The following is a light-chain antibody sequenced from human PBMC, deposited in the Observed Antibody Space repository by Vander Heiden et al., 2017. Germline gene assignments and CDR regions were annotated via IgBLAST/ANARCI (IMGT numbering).Light chain of an antibody. V-gene: IGKV1-9*01. J-gene: IGKJ4*01. CDR3: QQLNSYPPT. CDR1: QGISSY. Sequence: IQLTQSPSFLSASVGDRVTIPCRASQGISSYLAWYQQKPGKAPKLLIYAASTLQSGVPSRFSGSGSGTEFTLTISSLQPEDFATYYCQQLNSYPPTFGGGTKVEIK. CDR2: AAS.